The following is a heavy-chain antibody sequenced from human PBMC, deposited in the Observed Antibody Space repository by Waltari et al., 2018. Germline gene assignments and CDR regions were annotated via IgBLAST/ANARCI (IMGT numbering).Heavy chain of an antibody. CDR2: IYHSGST. J-gene: IGHJ4*02. D-gene: IGHD7-27*01. CDR1: GYSISSGYY. V-gene: IGHV4-38-2*01. CDR3: ARVRLGWDY. Sequence: QVQLQESGPGLVKPSETLSLTCAVSGYSISSGYYWGWIRQPPGKGLEWIGSIYHSGSTYYNPSLKSRVTISVDTSKNQFSLKLSSVTAADAAVYYCARVRLGWDYWGQGTLVTVSS.